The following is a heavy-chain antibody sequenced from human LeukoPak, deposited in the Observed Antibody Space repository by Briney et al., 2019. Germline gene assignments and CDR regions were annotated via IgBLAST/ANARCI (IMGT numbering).Heavy chain of an antibody. CDR2: INHSGST. J-gene: IGHJ4*02. CDR3: ARGLSYDYGGNSVFDY. CDR1: GGSFSVYY. V-gene: IGHV4-34*01. Sequence: SETLSLTCAVYGGSFSVYYWSWIRQPPGKGLEWIGEINHSGSTNYNPSLKSRVTISVDTSKNQFSLKLSSVTAADTAVYYCARGLSYDYGGNSVFDYWGQGTLVTVSS. D-gene: IGHD4-23*01.